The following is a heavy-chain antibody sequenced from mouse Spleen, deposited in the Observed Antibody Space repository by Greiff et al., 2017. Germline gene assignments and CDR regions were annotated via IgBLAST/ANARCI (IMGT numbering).Heavy chain of an antibody. D-gene: IGHD2-10*02. CDR3: ARLGYEGAMDY. V-gene: IGHV5-9-1*01. CDR1: GFTFSSYA. CDR2: ISSGGSYT. Sequence: DVMLVESGGGLVKPGGSLKLSCAASGFTFSSYAMSWVRQTPEKRLEWVATISSGGSYTYYPDSVKGRFTISRDNAKNTLYLQMSSLRSEDTAMYYCARLGYEGAMDYWGQGTSVTVSS. J-gene: IGHJ4*01.